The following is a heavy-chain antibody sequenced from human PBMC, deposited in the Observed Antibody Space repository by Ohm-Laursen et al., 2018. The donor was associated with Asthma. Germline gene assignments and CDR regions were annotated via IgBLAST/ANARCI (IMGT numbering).Heavy chain of an antibody. D-gene: IGHD4-17*01. CDR2: IYPGGAT. J-gene: IGHJ4*02. Sequence: SLRLSCTASGFSVSRHFMNWIRQGPEKGPEWVSDIYPGGATFYADSVKGRFTISRDNSKNTLYLQMNSLRAEDTAVYYCAKDGTDYGDYVHYFDYWGQGTLVTVSS. CDR3: AKDGTDYGDYVHYFDY. CDR1: GFSVSRHF. V-gene: IGHV3-53*01.